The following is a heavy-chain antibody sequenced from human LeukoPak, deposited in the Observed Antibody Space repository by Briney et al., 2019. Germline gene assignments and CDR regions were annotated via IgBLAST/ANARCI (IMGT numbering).Heavy chain of an antibody. CDR2: INHSGST. CDR3: ARLVSRRLYYYGSGSSFDY. J-gene: IGHJ4*02. V-gene: IGHV4-34*01. CDR1: GGSFSGYY. Sequence: SETLSLTCAVYGGSFSGYYWSWIRQPPGKGLEWIGEINHSGSTNYNPSLMSRVTISVDTSKNQFSLKLSSVTAADTAVYYCARLVSRRLYYYGSGSSFDYWGQGTLVTVSS. D-gene: IGHD3-10*01.